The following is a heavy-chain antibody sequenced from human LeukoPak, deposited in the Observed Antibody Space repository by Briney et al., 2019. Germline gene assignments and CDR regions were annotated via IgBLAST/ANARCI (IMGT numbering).Heavy chain of an antibody. D-gene: IGHD1-20*01. V-gene: IGHV1-2*02. CDR2: INPNSGDT. CDR3: ARGRASLTAWFAP. Sequence: ASVKVSCKASGNTFTAYYIHWVRQAPGQGLEWMGWINPNSGDTNYAQKFQGRVTVTRDTSINTVYMELSRLTSDDTAVYYCARGRASLTAWFAPWGQGTLVTVSS. J-gene: IGHJ5*02. CDR1: GNTFTAYY.